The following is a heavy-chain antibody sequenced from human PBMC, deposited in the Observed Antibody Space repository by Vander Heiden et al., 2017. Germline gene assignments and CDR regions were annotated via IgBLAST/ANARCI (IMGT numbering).Heavy chain of an antibody. V-gene: IGHV3-73*02. J-gene: IGHJ5*02. Sequence: VRLVESGGGLVQPGGSLTLSCAASGFTFTDSAIHWVRQPSGKGLEWVGRTGTKDETYATSYAASVRGRFTIFRDHSDNTAYLQMNSLKTEDTAVYYCTRDAGDYNWLDPWGQGTLVTVSS. CDR3: TRDAGDYNWLDP. D-gene: IGHD4-17*01. CDR1: GFTFTDSA. CDR2: TGTKDETYAT.